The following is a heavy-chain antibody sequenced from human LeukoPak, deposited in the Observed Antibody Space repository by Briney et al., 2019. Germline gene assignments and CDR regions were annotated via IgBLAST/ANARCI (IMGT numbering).Heavy chain of an antibody. J-gene: IGHJ5*02. CDR1: GYTFTSYY. CDR2: INPSGDST. D-gene: IGHD6-19*01. CDR3: ARGQGIAVAGSS. Sequence: ASVKVSCKASGYTFTSYYMHWVRQAPGQGLEWMGIINPSGDSTSYAQKFQGRATMTRDTSTSTVYMELSSLRSEDTAVYYCARGQGIAVAGSSWGQGTLVTVSS. V-gene: IGHV1-46*01.